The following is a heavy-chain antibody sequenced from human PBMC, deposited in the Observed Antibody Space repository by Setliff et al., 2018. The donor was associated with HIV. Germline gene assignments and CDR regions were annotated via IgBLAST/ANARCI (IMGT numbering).Heavy chain of an antibody. Sequence: SETLSLTCSVSGVSIVSGGFYYSWIRQHPGKGLEWLGTVYYTGKTYYNPSLQSRLTMSADTSKNQLYLKMNSVTVADTAVYFCARGGRKDLTDNWGQGSLVTVSS. V-gene: IGHV4-31*03. D-gene: IGHD2-21*02. J-gene: IGHJ4*02. CDR3: ARGGRKDLTDN. CDR1: GVSIVSGGFY. CDR2: VYYTGKT.